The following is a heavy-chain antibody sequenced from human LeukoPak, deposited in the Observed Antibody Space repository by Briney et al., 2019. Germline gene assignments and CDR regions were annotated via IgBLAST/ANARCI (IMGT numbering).Heavy chain of an antibody. CDR3: AKDPTHYRVWDDYDSTVLSY. CDR2: ITPSGATT. CDR1: RFAFSGYG. V-gene: IGHV3-23*01. D-gene: IGHD3-22*01. J-gene: IGHJ4*02. Sequence: GGSLRLSCAASRFAFSGYGMTWVRQAPGKGLEWVSTITPSGATTYYADSVKGRFTISRDNTKNTLYLQMNSLRAADTAVYYCAKDPTHYRVWDDYDSTVLSYWGQGTLVTVSS.